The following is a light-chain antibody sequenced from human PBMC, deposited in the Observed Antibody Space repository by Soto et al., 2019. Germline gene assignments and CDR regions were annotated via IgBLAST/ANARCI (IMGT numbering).Light chain of an antibody. V-gene: IGKV1-39*01. CDR1: PPISVY. CDR3: QQTYAAPLT. CDR2: AAS. J-gene: IGKJ4*01. Sequence: IQMTQSPSSLSASVGDRVTITCRASPPISVYLNWYQQKPGKAPTLLISAASTLQSGVPSRFSGSGKGTHFTLSISDLRPEDFATYYCQQTYAAPLTFXGGTKVDIK.